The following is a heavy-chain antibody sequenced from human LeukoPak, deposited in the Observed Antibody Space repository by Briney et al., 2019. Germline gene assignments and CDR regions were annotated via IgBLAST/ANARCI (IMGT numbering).Heavy chain of an antibody. D-gene: IGHD3-10*01. CDR2: IYYSGST. V-gene: IGHV4-30-4*01. Sequence: SETLSLTCTVSGGSISSGSYYWSWIRQPPGKGLEWIGYIYYSGSTYYNPSLKSRVTISVDTSKNQFSLKLSSVTAADTAVYYCARVEIGELSDSFQHWGQGTLVTVSS. CDR1: GGSISSGSYY. CDR3: ARVEIGELSDSFQH. J-gene: IGHJ1*01.